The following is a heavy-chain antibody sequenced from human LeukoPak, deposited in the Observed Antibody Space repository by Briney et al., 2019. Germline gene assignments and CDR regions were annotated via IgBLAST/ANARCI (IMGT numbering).Heavy chain of an antibody. CDR1: GYTFTYFY. D-gene: IGHD2-21*01. CDR2: INPKNGDT. Sequence: GASVKVSCKASGYTFTYFYMHWVRQAPGQGLEWMGWINPKNGDTRYVQKFQGRVTMTRDTSISTSYMEVSRLTSDDTAVYYCAREAGDNAYDIWGQGTVVTVSS. CDR3: AREAGDNAYDI. J-gene: IGHJ3*02. V-gene: IGHV1-2*02.